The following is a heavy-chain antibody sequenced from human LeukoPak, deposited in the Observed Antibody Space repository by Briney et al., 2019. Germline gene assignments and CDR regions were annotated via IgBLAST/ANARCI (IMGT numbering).Heavy chain of an antibody. CDR3: ARLFSSSSLLFDP. CDR1: GFTFSSYS. Sequence: KTGGSLRLSCAASGFTFSSYSMNWVRQAPGKGLEWVSSISSSSSYIYYADSVKGRFTISRDNAKNSLYLQMNSLRAEDTAVYYCARLFSSSSLLFDPWGQGTLVTVSS. J-gene: IGHJ5*02. V-gene: IGHV3-21*01. CDR2: ISSSSSYI. D-gene: IGHD6-6*01.